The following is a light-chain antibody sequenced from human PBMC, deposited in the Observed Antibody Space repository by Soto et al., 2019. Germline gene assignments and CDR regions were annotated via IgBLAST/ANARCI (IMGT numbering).Light chain of an antibody. CDR2: GAS. CDR1: QSVSSSF. Sequence: EIVLTQFPGTLSLSPGERATLSCRASQSVSSSFLAWYQQKPGQAPRLLIYGASSRATGIPDRFSGRGSGTDFTLTISRLETEDFAVDYCQQYGNAPPWTFGQGTKVEIK. J-gene: IGKJ1*01. CDR3: QQYGNAPPWT. V-gene: IGKV3-20*01.